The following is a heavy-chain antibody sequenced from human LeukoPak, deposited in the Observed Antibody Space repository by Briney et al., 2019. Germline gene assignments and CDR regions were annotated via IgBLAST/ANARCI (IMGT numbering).Heavy chain of an antibody. CDR3: ARAQRSSSSNYYYGMDV. Sequence: GGSLRLSCAASGFTFSSYAMSWVRQAPGKGLEWVSAISGSGGSTYYADSVKGRFTISRDNSKNTLYLQMNSLRAEDTAVYYCARAQRSSSSNYYYGMDVWGQGTTVTVSS. D-gene: IGHD6-6*01. CDR2: ISGSGGST. J-gene: IGHJ6*02. CDR1: GFTFSSYA. V-gene: IGHV3-23*01.